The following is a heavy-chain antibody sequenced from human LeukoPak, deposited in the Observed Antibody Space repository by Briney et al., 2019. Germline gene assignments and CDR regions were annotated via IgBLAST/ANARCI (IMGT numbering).Heavy chain of an antibody. CDR2: ISGSGGST. CDR3: TTVRSYWSWGS. V-gene: IGHV3-23*01. J-gene: IGHJ5*02. Sequence: GGSLRLSCAASGFTFSGYVMTWVRQPPGKGLQWVADISGSGGSTYYADSVKGRFSISRDNSKNTLYLQMNSLRAEDTAVYYCTTVRSYWSWGSWGQGILVTVSS. D-gene: IGHD1-26*01. CDR1: GFTFSGYV.